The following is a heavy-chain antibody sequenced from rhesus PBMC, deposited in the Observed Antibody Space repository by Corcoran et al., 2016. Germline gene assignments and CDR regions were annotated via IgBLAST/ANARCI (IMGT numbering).Heavy chain of an antibody. CDR1: GASITPYW. CDR3: ARDPLGYSGSYYDY. J-gene: IGHJ4*01. Sequence: QVQLQESGPGLVKPSETLSLTCAVSGASITPYWWSWIRQPPGTGLEWIGEINGNSGSTYYNPSLKSRVTISKDASKNQVSLNLNSVTAADTAVYYCARDPLGYSGSYYDYWGQGVLVTVSS. D-gene: IGHD3-16*01. CDR2: INGNSGST. V-gene: IGHV4-80*01.